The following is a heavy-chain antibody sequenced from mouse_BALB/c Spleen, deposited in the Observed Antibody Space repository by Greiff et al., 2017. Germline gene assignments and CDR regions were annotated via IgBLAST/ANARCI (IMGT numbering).Heavy chain of an antibody. J-gene: IGHJ4*01. CDR2: IWSGGST. CDR3: ARRRTYDDYAMDY. D-gene: IGHD2-12*01. Sequence: QVQLKESGPGLVQPSQSLSITCTVSGFSLTSYGVHWVRQSPGKGLEWLGVIWSGGSTDYNAAFISRLSISKDNSKSQVFFKMNSLQANDTAIYYCARRRTYDDYAMDYWGQGTSVTVSS. V-gene: IGHV2-2*02. CDR1: GFSLTSYG.